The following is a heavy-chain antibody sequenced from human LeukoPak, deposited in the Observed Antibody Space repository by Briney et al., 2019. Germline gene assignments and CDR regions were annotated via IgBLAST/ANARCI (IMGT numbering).Heavy chain of an antibody. CDR1: GGSFSGYY. CDR2: IEHRGST. CDR3: ARSATLVRNYYYYCMDV. V-gene: IGHV4-34*01. D-gene: IGHD3-9*01. Sequence: SETLSLTCGVYGGSFSGYYWSWVRQPLGKGLEWIGKIEHRGSTNYNPSLKSRVTISVDTSKNQFSLNLSSVTAANTAVYYCARSATLVRNYYYYCMDVWGKGTTVTVSS. J-gene: IGHJ6*03.